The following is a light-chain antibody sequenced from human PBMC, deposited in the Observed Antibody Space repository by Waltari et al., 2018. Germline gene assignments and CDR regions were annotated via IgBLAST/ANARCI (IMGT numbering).Light chain of an antibody. J-gene: IGKJ1*01. CDR2: KAS. CDR1: QTVDKW. CDR3: QQYYNYSWT. Sequence: DIQMTQSPSTLSESVGDRVTITCRASQTVDKWLAWYQQKPGKVPKVLISKASSLESGVPSRFSGSGSGTDFTLSISSLQLDDFATYYCQQYYNYSWTFGQGTKVDIK. V-gene: IGKV1-5*03.